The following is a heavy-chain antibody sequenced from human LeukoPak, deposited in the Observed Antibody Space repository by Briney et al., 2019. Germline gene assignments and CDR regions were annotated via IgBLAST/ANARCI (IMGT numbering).Heavy chain of an antibody. D-gene: IGHD6-13*01. CDR3: ARDRSYAAEA. CDR2: INGDGSST. Sequence: PGGSLRLSCAASGFTFSTYWIHWVRQAPGKGLVWVSRINGDGSSTTYADSVKGRFTISRDNAKNTVYLQMSSLRAEDTAVYYCARDRSYAAEAWGQGTLVTVSS. V-gene: IGHV3-74*01. J-gene: IGHJ4*02. CDR1: GFTFSTYW.